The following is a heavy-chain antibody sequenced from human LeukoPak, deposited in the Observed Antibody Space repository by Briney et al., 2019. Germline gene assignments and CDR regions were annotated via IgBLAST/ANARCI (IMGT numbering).Heavy chain of an antibody. CDR2: ISAYNGNT. Sequence: GASVKVSCKASGYTFTSYGISWVRQAPGQGLEGMGWISAYNGNTNYAQKLQGRVTMTTDTSTSTAYMELRSLRSDDTAVYYCASSLDDYGDDAFDIWGQGTMVTVSS. CDR3: ASSLDDYGDDAFDI. D-gene: IGHD4-17*01. V-gene: IGHV1-18*01. J-gene: IGHJ3*02. CDR1: GYTFTSYG.